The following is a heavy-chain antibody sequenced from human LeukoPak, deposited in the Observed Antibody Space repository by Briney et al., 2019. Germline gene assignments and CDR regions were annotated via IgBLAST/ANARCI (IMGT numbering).Heavy chain of an antibody. V-gene: IGHV3-23*01. CDR3: AKVSMVRGVAATPFDY. D-gene: IGHD3-10*01. CDR1: GFTFSSYA. Sequence: GGSLRLSCAASGFTFSSYAMNWVRQAPGKGLEWVSAISGSGGSTYYADSVKGRFTISRDNSKNTLYLQMNSLRAEDTAVYYCAKVSMVRGVAATPFDYWGQGTLVTVSS. J-gene: IGHJ4*02. CDR2: ISGSGGST.